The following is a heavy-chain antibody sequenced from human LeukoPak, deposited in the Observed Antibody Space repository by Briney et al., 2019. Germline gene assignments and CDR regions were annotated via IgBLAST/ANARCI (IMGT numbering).Heavy chain of an antibody. CDR1: GGSISSSSYY. J-gene: IGHJ4*02. V-gene: IGHV4-39*07. CDR2: IYYSGST. Sequence: SETLSLTCTVSGGSISSSSYYWGWIRQPPGKGLEWIGSIYYSGSTYYNPSLKSRVTISVDGSKNQFSLKLSSVTAADTAVYYCARSQDCSSTSCYPGHFDYWGQGTLVTVSS. D-gene: IGHD2-2*01. CDR3: ARSQDCSSTSCYPGHFDY.